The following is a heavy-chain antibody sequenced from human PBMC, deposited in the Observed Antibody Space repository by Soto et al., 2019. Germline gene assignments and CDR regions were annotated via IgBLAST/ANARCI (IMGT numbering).Heavy chain of an antibody. CDR1: GGSISSGGYY. J-gene: IGHJ6*02. D-gene: IGHD6-19*01. CDR2: IYYSGST. V-gene: IGHV4-31*03. Sequence: QVQLQESGPGLVKPSQTLSLTCTVSGGSISSGGYYWSWIRQHPGKGLEWIGYIYYSGSTYYNPSLKNRVTISVDTSKNQFSLKLSSVTAADTAVYYCARDEAVVAGPDYYYYGMDVWGQGTTVTVSS. CDR3: ARDEAVVAGPDYYYYGMDV.